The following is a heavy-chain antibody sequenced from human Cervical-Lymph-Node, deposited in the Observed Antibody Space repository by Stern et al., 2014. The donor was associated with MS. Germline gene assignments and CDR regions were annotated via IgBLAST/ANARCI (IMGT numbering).Heavy chain of an antibody. CDR3: ARDITGSSAYFAY. D-gene: IGHD1-14*01. Sequence: QVQLVQSGGGVVQPGRSRTLSCAASGFTFSNYGIHWVRQAPGKGLEWAGVINYDGDRTNFADSVRGRFTISRDNSKNTVYLQMNSLRGDDTALYYCARDITGSSAYFAYWGQGTLVTVSS. CDR2: INYDGDRT. CDR1: GFTFSNYG. J-gene: IGHJ4*02. V-gene: IGHV3-33*01.